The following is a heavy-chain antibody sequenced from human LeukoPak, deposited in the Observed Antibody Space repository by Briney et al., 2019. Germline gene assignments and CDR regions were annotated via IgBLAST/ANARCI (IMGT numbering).Heavy chain of an antibody. CDR2: IRYDGSNK. V-gene: IGHV3-30*02. CDR1: GFTFSSYG. D-gene: IGHD3-3*01. Sequence: GGSLRLSCAASGFTFSSYGMHWVRQAPGKGLEWVAFIRYDGSNKYYADSVKGRFTISRDNSKNTLYLQMNSLRAEDTAVYYCAKNSRGYYDFWSGHGSDYWGQGTLVTVSS. J-gene: IGHJ4*02. CDR3: AKNSRGYYDFWSGHGSDY.